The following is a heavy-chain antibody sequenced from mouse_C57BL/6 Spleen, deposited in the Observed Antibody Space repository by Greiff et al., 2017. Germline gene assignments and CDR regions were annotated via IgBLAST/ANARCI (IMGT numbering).Heavy chain of an antibody. J-gene: IGHJ3*01. V-gene: IGHV1-82*01. Sequence: QVQLKQSGPELVKPGASVKISCKASGYAFSSSWMNWVKQRPGKGLEWIGRIYPGDGDTNYNGKFKGKATLTADKSSSTAYMQLSSLTSEDSAVYFCARAGVYLWFAYWGQGTRVTVSA. CDR1: GYAFSSSW. CDR3: ARAGVYLWFAY. CDR2: IYPGDGDT. D-gene: IGHD2-3*01.